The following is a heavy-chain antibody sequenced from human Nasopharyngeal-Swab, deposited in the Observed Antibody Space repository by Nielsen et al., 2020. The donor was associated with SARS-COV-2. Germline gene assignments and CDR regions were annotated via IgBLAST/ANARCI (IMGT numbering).Heavy chain of an antibody. V-gene: IGHV1-2*06. Sequence: ASVKVSCKASGYTFTAYYMHWVRQAPGQGLEWMGRMNPNTGGTNYAQKFQGRVTMTRDTSIGTAYMDLSRLTSDDTAVYYCARGWYCSGGSCSPSPFDYWGQGTLATVSS. CDR3: ARGWYCSGGSCSPSPFDY. CDR1: GYTFTAYY. CDR2: MNPNTGGT. J-gene: IGHJ4*02. D-gene: IGHD2-15*01.